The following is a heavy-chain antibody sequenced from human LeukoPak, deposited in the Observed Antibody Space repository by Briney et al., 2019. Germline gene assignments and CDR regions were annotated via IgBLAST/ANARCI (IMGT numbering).Heavy chain of an antibody. CDR2: ISSSSSYI. D-gene: IGHD6-19*01. Sequence: GGSLRLSCAASGFTFSSYSMNWVRQAPGKGLEWVSSISSSSSYIYYADSVKGRFTISRDNAKNSLYLQMNSLRAEDTAVYYCARDLRRRGSYSSGWYYFDYWGQGTLVTVSS. J-gene: IGHJ4*02. V-gene: IGHV3-21*01. CDR1: GFTFSSYS. CDR3: ARDLRRRGSYSSGWYYFDY.